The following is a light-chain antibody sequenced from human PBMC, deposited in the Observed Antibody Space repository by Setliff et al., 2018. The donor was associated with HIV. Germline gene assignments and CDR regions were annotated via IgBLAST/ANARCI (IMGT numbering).Light chain of an antibody. Sequence: SSEPTQPHSVSVAPGKTARITCGGNNIGSKRVHWYKQKPGQAHVLDVYDDNERPSGIPERFTCSNSGNTATVTISRVEAGDEADDYCQVWDSSSDHHVFGTWTKVTVL. CDR3: QVWDSSSDHHV. J-gene: IGLJ1*01. V-gene: IGLV3-21*03. CDR1: NIGSKR. CDR2: DDN.